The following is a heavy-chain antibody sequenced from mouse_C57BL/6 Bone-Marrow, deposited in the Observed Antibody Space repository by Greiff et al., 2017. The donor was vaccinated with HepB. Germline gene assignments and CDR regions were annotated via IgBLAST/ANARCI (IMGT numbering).Heavy chain of an antibody. V-gene: IGHV1-54*01. CDR3: ARSTTVVGGD. CDR1: GYAFTNYL. J-gene: IGHJ2*01. Sequence: QVQLQQSGAELVRPGTSVKVSCKASGYAFTNYLIEWVKQRPGQGLEWIGVINPGSGGTNYNEKFKGKATLTADKSSSTAYMQLSRLTSEDSAVYFCARSTTVVGGDWGQGTTLTVSS. CDR2: INPGSGGT. D-gene: IGHD1-1*01.